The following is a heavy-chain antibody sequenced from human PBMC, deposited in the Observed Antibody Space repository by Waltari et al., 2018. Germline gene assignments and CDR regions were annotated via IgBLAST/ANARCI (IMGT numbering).Heavy chain of an antibody. J-gene: IGHJ3*02. V-gene: IGHV4-39*01. CDR1: GGSISRSSYY. CDR3: ARRSVATWNAFDI. D-gene: IGHD5-12*01. Sequence: QLQLQESGPGLVKPSETLSLTCTVSGGSISRSSYYWGWIRQPPGKGLEWIGSIYYSGSTYYNPSLKSRVTISVDTSKNQFSLKLSSVTAADTAVYYCARRSVATWNAFDIWGQGTMVTVSS. CDR2: IYYSGST.